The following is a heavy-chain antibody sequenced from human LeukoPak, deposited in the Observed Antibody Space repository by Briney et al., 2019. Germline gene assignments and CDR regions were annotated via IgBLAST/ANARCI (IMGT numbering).Heavy chain of an antibody. CDR3: ARGLRITMVRGVNYYYMDV. CDR1: GYTFTSYD. CDR2: MNPNSGNT. V-gene: IGHV1-8*01. Sequence: ASVKVSCKASGYTFTSYDINWVRQATGQGLEWMGWMNPNSGNTGYAQKFQGRVTMTRNTSISTAYMELSSLRSEDTAVYYCARGLRITMVRGVNYYYMDVWGKGTTVTISS. D-gene: IGHD3-10*01. J-gene: IGHJ6*03.